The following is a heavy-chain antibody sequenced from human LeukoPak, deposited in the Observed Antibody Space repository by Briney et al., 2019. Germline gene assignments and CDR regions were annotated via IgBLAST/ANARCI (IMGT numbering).Heavy chain of an antibody. CDR3: ARRVGIAARHLDY. Sequence: GGSLRLSCAASGFTFSSYAMSWVRQAPGKGLEWVSYISSSSSTIYYADSVKGRFTISRDNAKNSLYLQMNSLRAEDTAVYYCARRVGIAARHLDYWGQGTLVTVSS. CDR1: GFTFSSYA. D-gene: IGHD6-6*01. V-gene: IGHV3-48*01. CDR2: ISSSSSTI. J-gene: IGHJ4*02.